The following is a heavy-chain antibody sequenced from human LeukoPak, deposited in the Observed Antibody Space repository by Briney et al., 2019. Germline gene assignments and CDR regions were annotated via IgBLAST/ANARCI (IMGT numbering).Heavy chain of an antibody. Sequence: SETPSLTCTVSGGSISSSSYYWGWIRQPPGKVREWIGSIYYSGSTYYNPSLKSRVTISVDTSKNQFSLKLSAVTAADTAVYYCARAKSRPTNWFDPWGQRTLVTVSS. CDR1: GGSISSSSYY. CDR3: ARAKSRPTNWFDP. V-gene: IGHV4-39*07. CDR2: IYYSGST. J-gene: IGHJ5*02.